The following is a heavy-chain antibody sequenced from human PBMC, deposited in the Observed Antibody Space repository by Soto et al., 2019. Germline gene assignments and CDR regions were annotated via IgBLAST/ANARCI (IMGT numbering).Heavy chain of an antibody. CDR1: GFTFSSYG. J-gene: IGHJ6*02. CDR3: AKGRRRTSITIFGVVTTPLMDV. Sequence: SLRLSCAASGFTFSSYGMHWVRQAPGKGLEWVAVISYDGSNKYYADSVKGRFTISRDNSKNTLYLQMNSLRAEDTAVYYCAKGRRRTSITIFGVVTTPLMDVWGQGTTVTVSS. V-gene: IGHV3-30*18. CDR2: ISYDGSNK. D-gene: IGHD3-3*01.